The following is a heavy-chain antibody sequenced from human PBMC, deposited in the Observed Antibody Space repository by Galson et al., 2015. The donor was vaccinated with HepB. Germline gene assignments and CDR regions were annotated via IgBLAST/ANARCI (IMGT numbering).Heavy chain of an antibody. D-gene: IGHD5-12*01. CDR1: GFTFSSYG. CDR2: ISYDGSNK. CDR3: AKDPRGAVATIHRPYYYYYYMDV. V-gene: IGHV3-30*18. J-gene: IGHJ6*03. Sequence: SLRLSCAASGFTFSSYGLHWVRLAPGKGLAWVAVISYDGSNKYYADSVKGRFTISRDNSKNTLYPQMNSLRAEDTAVYYCAKDPRGAVATIHRPYYYYYYMDVWGKGTTVTVSS.